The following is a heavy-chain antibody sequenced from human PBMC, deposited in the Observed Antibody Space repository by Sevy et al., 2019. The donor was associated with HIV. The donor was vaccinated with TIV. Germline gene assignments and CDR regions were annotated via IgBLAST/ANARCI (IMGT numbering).Heavy chain of an antibody. Sequence: GESLKISCAASGFTFSSYAMHWVRQAPGKGLEWVAVISYDGRNKYYADSVKGRFTISRDNSKNTLYLQMNSLRAEDRAVYYCARDPRRGYSYGYFDYWGQGTLVTVSS. CDR2: ISYDGRNK. CDR3: ARDPRRGYSYGYFDY. CDR1: GFTFSSYA. V-gene: IGHV3-30*04. D-gene: IGHD5-18*01. J-gene: IGHJ4*02.